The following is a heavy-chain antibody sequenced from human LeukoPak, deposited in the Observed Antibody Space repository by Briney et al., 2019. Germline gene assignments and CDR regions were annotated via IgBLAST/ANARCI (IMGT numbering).Heavy chain of an antibody. D-gene: IGHD3-9*01. Sequence: GASVKVSCKASGYTFTSYGISWVRQAPGQGLEWMGWISAYNGHTNYAQKLQGRVTMTTDTSASTAYMELRSLRSDDTAVYYCARVIDILTGNYYFDYWGQGTLVTVSS. CDR1: GYTFTSYG. CDR2: ISAYNGHT. CDR3: ARVIDILTGNYYFDY. J-gene: IGHJ4*02. V-gene: IGHV1-18*01.